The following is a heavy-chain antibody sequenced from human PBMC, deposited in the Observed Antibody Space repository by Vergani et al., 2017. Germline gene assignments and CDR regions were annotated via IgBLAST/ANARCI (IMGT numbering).Heavy chain of an antibody. V-gene: IGHV4-31*03. CDR2: IYYSGST. D-gene: IGHD2-2*02. CDR3: ARGRYRRHRNYYYYMDV. CDR1: GGSISSGGYY. J-gene: IGHJ6*03. Sequence: QVQLQESGPGLVKPSQTLSLTCTVSGGSISSGGYYWSWIRQHPGKGLEWIGYIYYSGSTYYNPSLQSRVTISVDKSKNQFYLKLSSVTAADTAVYYCARGRYRRHRNYYYYMDVWGKGTTVTVSS.